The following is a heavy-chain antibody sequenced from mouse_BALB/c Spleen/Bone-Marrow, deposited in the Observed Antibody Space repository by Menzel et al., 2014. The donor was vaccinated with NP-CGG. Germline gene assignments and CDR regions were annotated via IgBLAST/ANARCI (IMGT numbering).Heavy chain of an antibody. CDR1: GFNIKDTH. D-gene: IGHD2-14*01. V-gene: IGHV14-3*02. CDR2: IDPANGNS. CDR3: ASYRYGWYFDV. J-gene: IGHJ1*01. Sequence: EVQLQQSGAELVKPGASAKLSCTASGFNIKDTHMHWVKQRPEQGLEWTGGIDPANGNSKYDPKFQGKATITADTSSNTAYLQLSSLTSEDTAVYYCASYRYGWYFDVWGAGTTVTVSS.